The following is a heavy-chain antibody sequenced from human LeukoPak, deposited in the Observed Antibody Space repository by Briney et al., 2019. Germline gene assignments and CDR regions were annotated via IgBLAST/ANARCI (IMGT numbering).Heavy chain of an antibody. CDR1: GYTFTSYG. V-gene: IGHV1-18*01. D-gene: IGHD6-19*01. CDR2: ISAYNGNT. J-gene: IGHJ4*02. CDR3: ARDQLGSGGQDY. Sequence: PSVKLSCKASGYTFTSYGISWVRQAPGQGLEWMGWISAYNGNTNYAQKLQGRVTMTTDTSTATAYMELRSLRSDDTAVYYCARDQLGSGGQDYWGQGTLVTVSS.